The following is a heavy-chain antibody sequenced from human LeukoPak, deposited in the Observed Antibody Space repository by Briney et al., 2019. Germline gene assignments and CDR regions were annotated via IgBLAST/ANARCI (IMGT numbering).Heavy chain of an antibody. CDR1: GGSFSGYY. D-gene: IGHD1-26*01. CDR3: ARLALQEVGATQTYYLDY. Sequence: PSETLSLTCAVYGGSFSGYYWSWIRQPPGKGPEWIGYIYSSGSTNYNPSLKSRVTISVDTSKIQFSLKLSSVTAADTAVYYCARLALQEVGATQTYYLDYWGQGTLVTVSS. CDR2: IYSSGST. J-gene: IGHJ4*02. V-gene: IGHV4-59*01.